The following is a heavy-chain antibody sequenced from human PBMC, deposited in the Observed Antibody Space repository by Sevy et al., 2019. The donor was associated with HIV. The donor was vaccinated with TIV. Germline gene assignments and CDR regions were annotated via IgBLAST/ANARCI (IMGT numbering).Heavy chain of an antibody. CDR3: ARAGGDCYSKNECWFVS. Sequence: GGSLRLSCAASGFTFSAYSMNWVRQAPGKGLEWVSYISSSSGTIYYADSVKGQFTISRDNAKSSLYLQMNGLRAEDTSVYYCARAGGDCYSKNECWFVSWGQGTLVTVSS. V-gene: IGHV3-48*01. D-gene: IGHD2-21*01. J-gene: IGHJ5*01. CDR2: ISSSSGTI. CDR1: GFTFSAYS.